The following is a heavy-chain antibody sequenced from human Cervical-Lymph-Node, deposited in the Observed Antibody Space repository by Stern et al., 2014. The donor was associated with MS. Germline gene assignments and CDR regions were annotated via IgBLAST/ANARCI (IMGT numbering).Heavy chain of an antibody. CDR1: GGTFSSSYA. CDR3: ARGIVANRAAATLYNLFDS. V-gene: IGHV1-69*04. J-gene: IGHJ5*01. CDR2: IIPIIGLA. D-gene: IGHD2-15*01. Sequence: VQLVQSGAEVKKPGSSVKVSCKASGGTFSSSYAVSWVRQAPGQGLEWTGRIIPIIGLANYAQKFQSRVTITADKSTSIVYMELSSLTSEDTAVYYCARGIVANRAAATLYNLFDSWGQGTRVTVSS.